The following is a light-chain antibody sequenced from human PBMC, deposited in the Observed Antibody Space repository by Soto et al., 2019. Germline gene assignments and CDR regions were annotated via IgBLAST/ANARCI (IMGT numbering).Light chain of an antibody. Sequence: IRMSQSPATLSVTPGERATLSCRASQSVSSNLAWYQQKPGQAPRLLIYGASTRATGIPARFSGSGSGTEFTLTISSLQSEDFAVYYCQQYNNWPRTFGQGTKVDIK. V-gene: IGKV3-15*01. J-gene: IGKJ1*01. CDR1: QSVSSN. CDR3: QQYNNWPRT. CDR2: GAS.